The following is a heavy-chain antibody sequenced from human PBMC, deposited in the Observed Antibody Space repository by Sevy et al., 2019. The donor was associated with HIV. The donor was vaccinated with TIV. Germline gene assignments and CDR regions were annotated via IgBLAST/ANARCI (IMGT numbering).Heavy chain of an antibody. D-gene: IGHD3-3*01. CDR1: GGSISSSNW. V-gene: IGHV4-4*02. CDR3: ARERFLERLTQPRNFDY. Sequence: SETLSLTCAVSGGSISSSNWWSWVRQPPGKGLEWIGEIYHSGSTNYNPSLKSRVTISVDKSKNQFSLKLSSVTAVDTAVYYCARERFLERLTQPRNFDYWGQGTLVTVSS. CDR2: IYHSGST. J-gene: IGHJ4*02.